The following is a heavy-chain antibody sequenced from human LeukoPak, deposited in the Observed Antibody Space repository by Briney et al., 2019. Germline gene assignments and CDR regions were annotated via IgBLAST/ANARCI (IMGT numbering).Heavy chain of an antibody. J-gene: IGHJ3*02. V-gene: IGHV3-33*01. CDR1: GFTFSSYG. CDR2: IWYDGSNK. CDR3: AREAHAFDI. Sequence: GRSPRLSCAASGFTFSSYGMHWVRQAPGKGLEWVAVIWYDGSNKYYADSVKGRFTISRDNSKNTLYLQMNSLRAEDTAVYYCAREAHAFDIWGQGTMVTVSS.